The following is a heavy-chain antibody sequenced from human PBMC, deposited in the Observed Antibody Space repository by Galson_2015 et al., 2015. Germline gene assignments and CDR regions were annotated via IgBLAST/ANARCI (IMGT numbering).Heavy chain of an antibody. D-gene: IGHD6-19*01. CDR3: ARHGAVATFDF. J-gene: IGHJ4*02. Sequence: SVKVSCKASGYTLTTYAMNWVRQAPGQGLELMGWINTNTGKPTYAQGFTGRFVFSLDTSVSTAYLQISSLKAEDTAVYYCARHGAVATFDFWVQGTLVTVSS. CDR1: GYTLTTYA. CDR2: INTNTGKP. V-gene: IGHV7-4-1*02.